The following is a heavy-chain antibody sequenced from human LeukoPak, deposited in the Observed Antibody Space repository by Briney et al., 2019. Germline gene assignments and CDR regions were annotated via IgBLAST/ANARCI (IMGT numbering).Heavy chain of an antibody. CDR3: AKGTYGFPPRYYMDV. CDR2: IAWDGVTT. J-gene: IGHJ6*03. D-gene: IGHD3-10*01. Sequence: GGFLRLSCAASGFTFEDHGMHWVRQAPGKGLEWVSHIAWDGVTTYYADSVKGRFAISRDNNKNFVYLQMNSLRRDDSAQYYSAKGTYGFPPRYYMDVWGKGTRVTVSS. CDR1: GFTFEDHG. V-gene: IGHV3-43D*04.